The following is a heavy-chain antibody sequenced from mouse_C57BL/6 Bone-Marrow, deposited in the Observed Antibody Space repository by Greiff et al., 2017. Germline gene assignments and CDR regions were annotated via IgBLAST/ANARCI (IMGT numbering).Heavy chain of an antibody. D-gene: IGHD2-3*01. J-gene: IGHJ4*01. V-gene: IGHV1-82*01. Sequence: QVQLQQSGPELVKPGASVKISCKASGYAFSSSWMNWVKQRPGKGLEWIGRIYPGDGDTNYNGKFKGKATLTADKSSSTAYMQLSSLTSEDSAVYFCAGYDPYYAMDYWGQGTSVTVSS. CDR3: AGYDPYYAMDY. CDR1: GYAFSSSW. CDR2: IYPGDGDT.